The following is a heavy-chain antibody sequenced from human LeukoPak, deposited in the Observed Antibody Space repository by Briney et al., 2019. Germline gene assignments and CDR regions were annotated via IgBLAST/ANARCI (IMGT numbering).Heavy chain of an antibody. V-gene: IGHV1-2*02. CDR2: INPNSGGT. Sequence: ASVTVSCKASGYTFTGHYMHWVRQAPGQGLEWMGWINPNSGGTNYAQKFQGRVTMTRDTSISTAYMELSRLRSDDTAVYYCARGLWRWLQFAQTPFDYWGQGTLVTVSS. CDR1: GYTFTGHY. CDR3: ARGLWRWLQFAQTPFDY. J-gene: IGHJ4*02. D-gene: IGHD5-24*01.